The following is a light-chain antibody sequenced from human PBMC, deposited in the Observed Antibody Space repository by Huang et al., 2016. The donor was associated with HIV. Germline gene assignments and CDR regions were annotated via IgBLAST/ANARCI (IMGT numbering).Light chain of an antibody. CDR1: KGISNY. CDR3: QKYNSAPET. CDR2: AAS. J-gene: IGKJ1*01. V-gene: IGKV1-27*01. Sequence: DIQMTQSPSSLSASVGDRVTITCRASKGISNYLAWYQQKPGKVHKLLIYAASTLQSGVPSRFSGSGSGTDFTLTISSLQPEDVATYYCQKYNSAPETFGQGTKVEIK.